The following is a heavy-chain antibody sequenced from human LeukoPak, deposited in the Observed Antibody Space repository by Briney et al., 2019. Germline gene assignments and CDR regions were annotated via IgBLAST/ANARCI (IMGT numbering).Heavy chain of an antibody. Sequence: ASVKVSCKASGSTFTDNYIHWVRQAPGQGLEWMGWISPNSGGINYAREFQGRVTMTRDTSIGTAYMELSSLRSDDTAVYYCATAGHCSGGSCSDWFDPWGQGTLVTVSS. J-gene: IGHJ5*02. CDR2: ISPNSGGI. CDR3: ATAGHCSGGSCSDWFDP. CDR1: GSTFTDNY. V-gene: IGHV1-2*02. D-gene: IGHD2-15*01.